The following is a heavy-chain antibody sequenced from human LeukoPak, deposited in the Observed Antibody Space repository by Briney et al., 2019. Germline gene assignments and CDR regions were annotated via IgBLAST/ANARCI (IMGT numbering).Heavy chain of an antibody. J-gene: IGHJ5*01. CDR2: IYYRGSA. D-gene: IGHD4-11*01. V-gene: IGHV4-59*08. Sequence: SETLSITCTVSGDSINSYYWSWIRQPPGKGLEWLGYIYYRGSANYNPSLKSRVTISIDTSKNQFSLKLTSVTAADTAVYYCARLLHDWFDSWGQGTLVTVSS. CDR1: GDSINSYY. CDR3: ARLLHDWFDS.